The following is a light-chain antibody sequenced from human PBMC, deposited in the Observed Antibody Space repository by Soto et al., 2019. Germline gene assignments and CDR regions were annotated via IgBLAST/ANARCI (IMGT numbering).Light chain of an antibody. CDR2: CAY. CDR3: QQYYSTFT. Sequence: DIVMTQSPDSLAVSLGERATINCKSSQSVLYSSNNKNYLACYQQKPGQPPKLLIYCAYSRESWVPDRFSGSGSRTDFTLTISSLQAEDVAVYYCQQYYSTFTFGPGTKWDIK. V-gene: IGKV4-1*01. CDR1: QSVLYSSNNKNY. J-gene: IGKJ3*01.